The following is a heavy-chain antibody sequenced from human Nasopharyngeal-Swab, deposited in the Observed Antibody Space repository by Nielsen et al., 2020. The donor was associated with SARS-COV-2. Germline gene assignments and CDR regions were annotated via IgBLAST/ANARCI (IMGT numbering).Heavy chain of an antibody. J-gene: IGHJ4*02. Sequence: GESLKISCVASGFTFSSYWMQWVRQPPEKGLEWVARINSDGRTKDHADSLQGRFTIARDNAKNAVYLQLNGLRDEDTAVYYCGRAGSYRIDYWGQGTLVTVSS. CDR1: GFTFSSYW. CDR3: GRAGSYRIDY. V-gene: IGHV3-74*01. D-gene: IGHD1-14*01. CDR2: INSDGRTK.